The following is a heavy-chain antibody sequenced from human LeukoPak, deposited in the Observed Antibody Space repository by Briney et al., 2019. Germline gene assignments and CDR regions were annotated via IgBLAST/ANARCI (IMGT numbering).Heavy chain of an antibody. Sequence: SETLSLTCTVSGGSISSGDYYWSWIRQPPGKGLEWIGYIYYSGSTYYNPSLKSRVTISVDTSKNQFSLKLSSVTAADTAVYYCARVGRTSMVRGVGLDYWGQGTLVTVSS. D-gene: IGHD3-10*01. CDR2: IYYSGST. CDR3: ARVGRTSMVRGVGLDY. CDR1: GGSISSGDYY. J-gene: IGHJ4*02. V-gene: IGHV4-30-4*01.